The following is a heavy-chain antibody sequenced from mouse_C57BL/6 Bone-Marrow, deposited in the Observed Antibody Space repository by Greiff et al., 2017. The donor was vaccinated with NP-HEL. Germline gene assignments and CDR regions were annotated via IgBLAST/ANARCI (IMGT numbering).Heavy chain of an antibody. Sequence: EVKLMESGGDLVKPGGSLKLSCAASGFTFSSYGMSWVRQTPDKRLEWVATISSGGSYTYYPDSVKGRFTISRDNAKNTLYLQLSSLKSEDTAVYYCARQGLYSNSWFAYWGQGTLVTVSA. J-gene: IGHJ3*01. CDR2: ISSGGSYT. D-gene: IGHD2-5*01. V-gene: IGHV5-6*01. CDR3: ARQGLYSNSWFAY. CDR1: GFTFSSYG.